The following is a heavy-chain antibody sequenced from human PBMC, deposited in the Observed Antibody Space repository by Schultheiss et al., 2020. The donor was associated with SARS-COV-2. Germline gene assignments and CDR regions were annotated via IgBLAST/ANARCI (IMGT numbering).Heavy chain of an antibody. CDR1: GFTFSSYS. CDR2: INHSGST. D-gene: IGHD3-10*01. Sequence: GSLRLSCAASGFTFSSYSMNWVRQAPGKGLEWIGEINHSGSTNYNPSLKSRVTMSVDTSKNQFSLKLSSVTAADTAVYYCANSIRGSYYYYYMDVWGKGTTVTVSS. CDR3: ANSIRGSYYYYYMDV. J-gene: IGHJ6*03. V-gene: IGHV4-34*08.